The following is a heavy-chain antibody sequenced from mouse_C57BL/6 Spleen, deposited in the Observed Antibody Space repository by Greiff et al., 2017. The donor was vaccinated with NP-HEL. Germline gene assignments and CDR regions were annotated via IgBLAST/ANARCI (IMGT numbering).Heavy chain of an antibody. CDR1: GYTFTDYY. CDR2: IFPGSGST. D-gene: IGHD1-2*01. V-gene: IGHV1-75*01. J-gene: IGHJ4*01. CDR3: TTWGFYGPYYAMDY. Sequence: QVQLQQSGPELVKPGASVKISCKASGYTFTDYYINWVKQRPGQGLEWIGWIFPGSGSTYYNEKFKGKATLTVDKSSSTAYMLLSSLTSVDSAVYYCTTWGFYGPYYAMDYWGQGTSVTVSS.